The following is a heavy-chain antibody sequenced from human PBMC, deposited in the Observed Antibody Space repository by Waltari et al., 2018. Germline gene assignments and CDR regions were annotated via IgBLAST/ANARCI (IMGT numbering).Heavy chain of an antibody. J-gene: IGHJ6*03. V-gene: IGHV3-30*01. CDR1: GFTFSSYA. CDR3: ARDRITGTTVVDYYYYMDV. Sequence: QVQLVESGGGVVQPGRSLRLSCAASGFTFSSYAMHWVRQARGTGIAWVAVISYDGSNKYYADSVKGRFTISRDNSKNTLYLQMNSLRAEDTAVYYCARDRITGTTVVDYYYYMDVWGKGTTVTVSS. CDR2: ISYDGSNK. D-gene: IGHD1-20*01.